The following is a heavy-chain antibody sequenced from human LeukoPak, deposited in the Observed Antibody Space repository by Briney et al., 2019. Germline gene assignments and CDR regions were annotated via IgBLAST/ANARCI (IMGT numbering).Heavy chain of an antibody. V-gene: IGHV3-7*01. CDR2: IKQDGSEK. Sequence: GESLRLSCAASGFTVSGTDMSWVRQAPGKGLEWVANIKQDGSEKYYVDSVKGRFTISRDNAENSLYLQMNSLRAEDTAVYYCARGMTVAANWFDSWGQGTLVTVSS. CDR1: GFTVSGTD. CDR3: ARGMTVAANWFDS. J-gene: IGHJ5*01. D-gene: IGHD6-19*01.